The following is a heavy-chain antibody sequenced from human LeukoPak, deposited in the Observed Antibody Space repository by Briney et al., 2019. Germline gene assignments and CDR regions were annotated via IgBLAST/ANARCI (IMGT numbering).Heavy chain of an antibody. V-gene: IGHV3-30-3*01. J-gene: IGHJ4*02. Sequence: PGGSLRLSCAAFGFSFNIYTMNWVRQAPGKGLERVAVISYDGSNKYYADSVKGRFTISRDNSKNTLYLQMNSLRAEDTAVYYCAKVMVTATQAPFDYWGQGTLVTVSS. CDR1: GFSFNIYT. CDR3: AKVMVTATQAPFDY. D-gene: IGHD2-21*02. CDR2: ISYDGSNK.